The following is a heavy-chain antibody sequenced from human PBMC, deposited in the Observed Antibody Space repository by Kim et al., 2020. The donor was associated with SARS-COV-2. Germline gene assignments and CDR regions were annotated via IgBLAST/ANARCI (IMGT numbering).Heavy chain of an antibody. J-gene: IGHJ4*02. CDR1: GGSFSGYY. D-gene: IGHD3-16*01. CDR2: INHSGST. V-gene: IGHV4-34*01. Sequence: SETLSLTCAVYGGSFSGYYWSWIRQPPGKGLEWIGEINHSGSTNYNPSLKSRVTISVDTSKNQFSLKLSSVTAADTAVYYCARLPSMITGGYWGQGTLVTVSS. CDR3: ARLPSMITGGY.